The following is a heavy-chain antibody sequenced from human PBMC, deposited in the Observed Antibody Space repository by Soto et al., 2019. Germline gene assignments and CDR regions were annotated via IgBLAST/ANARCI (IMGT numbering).Heavy chain of an antibody. J-gene: IGHJ4*02. CDR3: ASIRTDYGDYHRYFDY. CDR2: IYYSGST. CDR1: GGSVSSGSYY. D-gene: IGHD4-17*01. Sequence: PSATLSLTCPVSGGSVSSGSYYWSWIRQPPGKGLEWIGYIYYSGSTNYNPSLKSRVTISVDTSKNQFSLKLSPVTAADTAVYYCASIRTDYGDYHRYFDYWGQGTLVTVSS. V-gene: IGHV4-61*01.